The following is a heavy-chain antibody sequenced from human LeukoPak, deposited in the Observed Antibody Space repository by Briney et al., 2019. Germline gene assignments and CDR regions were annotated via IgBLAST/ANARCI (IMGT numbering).Heavy chain of an antibody. Sequence: PGGSLRLSCAASGFTFSTYWMNWVRQAPGKGLEWVANLKQDGSAKYYVDSVKGRFTISRDNAKSSLYLQMNSLRAEDTALYYCARGTSHSPNWFDPWGQGTLVTVSS. CDR3: ARGTSHSPNWFDP. CDR1: GFTFSTYW. D-gene: IGHD2-2*01. V-gene: IGHV3-7*04. CDR2: LKQDGSAK. J-gene: IGHJ5*02.